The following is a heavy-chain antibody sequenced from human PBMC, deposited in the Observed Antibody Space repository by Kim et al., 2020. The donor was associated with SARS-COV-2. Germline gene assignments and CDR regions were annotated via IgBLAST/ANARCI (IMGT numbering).Heavy chain of an antibody. J-gene: IGHJ1*01. Sequence: GGSLRLSCAASGFTFSSYGMHWVRQAPGKGLEWVAVIWYDGSNKYYADSVKGRFTISRDNSKNTLYLQMNSLRAEDTAVYYCARDATTVAPEYFQHWGQGTLVTVSS. CDR3: ARDATTVAPEYFQH. CDR1: GFTFSSYG. V-gene: IGHV3-33*08. D-gene: IGHD4-17*01. CDR2: IWYDGSNK.